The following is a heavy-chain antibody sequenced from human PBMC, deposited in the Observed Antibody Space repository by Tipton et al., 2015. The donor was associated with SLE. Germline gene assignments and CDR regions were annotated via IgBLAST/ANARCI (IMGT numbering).Heavy chain of an antibody. Sequence: QSGPEVKKPGASVKVSCKASGYTFTDYYMHWVRQAPGQGLEWMGRINPNSGDTDSAQKFQGRVTMTRDTSISTAYMELSRVTSDDTAVYYCAKGQTLNRRLLEWSTFGYFDLWGRGTLVTVSS. V-gene: IGHV1-2*06. J-gene: IGHJ2*01. CDR1: GYTFTDYY. CDR3: AKGQTLNRRLLEWSTFGYFDL. CDR2: INPNSGDT. D-gene: IGHD3-3*01.